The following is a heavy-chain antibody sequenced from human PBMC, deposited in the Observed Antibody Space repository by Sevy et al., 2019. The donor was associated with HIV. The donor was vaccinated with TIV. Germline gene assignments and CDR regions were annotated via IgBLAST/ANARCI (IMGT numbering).Heavy chain of an antibody. Sequence: GGSLRLSCAASGFTFSSYAMHWVRQAPGKGLEWVAVISYDGSNKYFADTVKGRFTISRDNSKNTLYLQMNSLRAEDTAVYYSARDCTWGTLNYYDSSCYYSHWGQGTLVTVSS. CDR2: ISYDGSNK. CDR1: GFTFSSYA. J-gene: IGHJ4*02. CDR3: ARDCTWGTLNYYDSSCYYSH. V-gene: IGHV3-30-3*01. D-gene: IGHD3-22*01.